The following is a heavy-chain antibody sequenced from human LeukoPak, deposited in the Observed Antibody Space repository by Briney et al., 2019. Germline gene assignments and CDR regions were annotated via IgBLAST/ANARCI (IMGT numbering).Heavy chain of an antibody. J-gene: IGHJ5*02. D-gene: IGHD6-13*01. Sequence: SQTLSLTCAISRDSVSSNIAAWNWIRQSPSRGLEWLGRTYYRSKWYNDYAVSEKSRITINPDTSKNQFSLQLNSVTPEDTAVYYCAGSIAYSSSCYGEGSNWFDPWGQGTLVTVSS. CDR3: AGSIAYSSSCYGEGSNWFDP. V-gene: IGHV6-1*01. CDR2: TYYRSKWYN. CDR1: RDSVSSNIAA.